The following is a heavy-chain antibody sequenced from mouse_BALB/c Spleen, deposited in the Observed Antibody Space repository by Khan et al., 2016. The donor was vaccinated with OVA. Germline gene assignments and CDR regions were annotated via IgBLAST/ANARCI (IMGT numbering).Heavy chain of an antibody. D-gene: IGHD2-10*01. V-gene: IGHV2-6-1*01. CDR1: GFSLTNYG. CDR2: IWSDGST. CDR3: ARQPYYHYYVMDY. J-gene: IGHJ4*01. Sequence: QVQLKESGPGLVAPSQSLSITCTISGFSLTNYGIHWVRQPPGKGLEWLVVIWSDGSTNYNSDLRSRLSISKDNSKSQAFLKMNSRQTDDTAMYYCARQPYYHYYVMDYWGQGTSVTVSS.